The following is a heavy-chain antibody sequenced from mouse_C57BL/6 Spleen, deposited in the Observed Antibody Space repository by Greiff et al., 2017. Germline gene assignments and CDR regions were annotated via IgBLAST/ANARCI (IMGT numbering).Heavy chain of an antibody. D-gene: IGHD2-2*01. CDR3: LVDGYETRFAY. CDR1: GYTFTSYW. CDR2: IDPSDSYT. Sequence: QVQLKQPGAELVMPGASVKLSCKASGYTFTSYWMHWVKQRPGQGLEWIGEIDPSDSYTNYNQKFKGKSTLTVDKSSSTAYMQLSSLTSEDSAVYYCLVDGYETRFAYWGQGTLVTVSA. V-gene: IGHV1-69*01. J-gene: IGHJ3*01.